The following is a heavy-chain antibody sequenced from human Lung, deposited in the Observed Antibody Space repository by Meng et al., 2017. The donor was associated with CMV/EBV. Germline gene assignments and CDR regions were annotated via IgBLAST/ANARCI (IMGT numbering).Heavy chain of an antibody. J-gene: IGHJ3*02. CDR3: ARDFVIPTATDVLDI. CDR1: GYTFTSYG. D-gene: IGHD3-16*02. V-gene: IGHV1-18*01. Sequence: ASVKVSXKASGYTFTSYGISWVRQAPGQGLEWMGWISGYKGNTNYAQKLQGRVTMTTDTSTTTAYMELGSLRSDDTAVYYCARDFVIPTATDVLDIWGQGXVVTVSS. CDR2: ISGYKGNT.